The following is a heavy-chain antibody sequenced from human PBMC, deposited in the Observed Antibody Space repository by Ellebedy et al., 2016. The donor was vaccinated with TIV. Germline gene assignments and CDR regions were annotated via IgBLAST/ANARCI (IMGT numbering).Heavy chain of an antibody. CDR1: GYSLIELS. V-gene: IGHV1-24*01. CDR2: FDPEDAET. CDR3: ATVPDYGDSWFDP. Sequence: ASVKVSXKVSGYSLIELSIHWVRQAPGKGLEWMGGFDPEDAETLYAQKFQDRVTMTEDTSTDTAYMELSSLRSEDTAVYFCATVPDYGDSWFDPWGQGTLVTVSS. J-gene: IGHJ5*02. D-gene: IGHD4-17*01.